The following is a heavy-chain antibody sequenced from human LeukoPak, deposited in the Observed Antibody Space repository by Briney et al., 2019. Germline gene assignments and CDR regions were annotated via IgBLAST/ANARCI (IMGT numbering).Heavy chain of an antibody. D-gene: IGHD2-15*01. CDR2: INTNTGNP. CDR3: ARVGSSYPDYYYGMDV. J-gene: IGHJ6*02. Sequence: ASVKVSCKASGYTFTSYAKNWVRQAPGQGLEWMGWINTNTGNPTYAQGFTGRFVFSLDTSVSTAYLQISSLKAEDTAVYYCARVGSSYPDYYYGMDVWGQGTTVTVSS. CDR1: GYTFTSYA. V-gene: IGHV7-4-1*02.